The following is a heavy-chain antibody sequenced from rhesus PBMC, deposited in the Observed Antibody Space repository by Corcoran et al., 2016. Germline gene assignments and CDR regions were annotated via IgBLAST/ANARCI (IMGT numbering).Heavy chain of an antibody. V-gene: IGHV1-111*02. CDR2: VDPEDGEA. CDR3: ATGNAAAGPGYGLDS. D-gene: IGHD6S26*01. J-gene: IGHJ6*01. CDR1: GYTFTDYY. Sequence: EVQLVQSGAEVKKPGASVKISGKASGYTFTDYYLHWVRQAPGKGLEWMGRVDPEDGEAIHAQKFQARVTITADTATDTAYMELSSLRSEDTAVYYCATGNAAAGPGYGLDSWGQGVVVTVSS.